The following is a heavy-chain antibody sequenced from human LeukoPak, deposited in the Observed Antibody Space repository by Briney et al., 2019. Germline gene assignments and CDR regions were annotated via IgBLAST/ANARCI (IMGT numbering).Heavy chain of an antibody. Sequence: GGSLRLSCAASGFTVSSNYMSWVRQAPGKGLEWVSVIYSGGSTYYADSVKGRFTISRHNSKNTLYLQMNSLRAEDTAVYYCARGSWGHGSSSRIGYWGQGTLVTVSS. D-gene: IGHD6-13*01. V-gene: IGHV3-53*04. CDR1: GFTVSSNY. CDR3: ARGSWGHGSSSRIGY. CDR2: IYSGGST. J-gene: IGHJ4*02.